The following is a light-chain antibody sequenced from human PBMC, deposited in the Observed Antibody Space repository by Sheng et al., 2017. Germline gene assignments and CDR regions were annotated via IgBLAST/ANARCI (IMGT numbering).Light chain of an antibody. Sequence: EIVLTQSPGTLSLSPGERVTLSCRASQSVSFLGWYQQKPGQAPSLLIYGGSSRATGIPDRFSGSGSGTDFTLTISSLEPEDFAVYYCQQRNNFFGGGTKVEIK. CDR1: QSVSF. CDR2: GGS. CDR3: QQRNNF. V-gene: IGKV3-11*01. J-gene: IGKJ4*01.